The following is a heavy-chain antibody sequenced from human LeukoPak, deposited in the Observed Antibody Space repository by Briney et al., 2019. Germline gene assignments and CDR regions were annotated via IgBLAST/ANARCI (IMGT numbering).Heavy chain of an antibody. J-gene: IGHJ4*02. D-gene: IGHD5-12*01. Sequence: PGGSLRLSCAASGFTFSSYAMHWVRQAPGKGVEWVAVISYDGSNKYYADSVKGRFTISRDNSKNTLYLQMNSLRAEDTAVYYCARRGYSGYDLYYIDYWGQGTLVTVSS. CDR1: GFTFSSYA. V-gene: IGHV3-30-3*01. CDR2: ISYDGSNK. CDR3: ARRGYSGYDLYYIDY.